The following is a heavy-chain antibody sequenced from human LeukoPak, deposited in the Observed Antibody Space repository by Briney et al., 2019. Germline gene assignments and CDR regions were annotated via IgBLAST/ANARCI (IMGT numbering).Heavy chain of an antibody. V-gene: IGHV3-23*01. D-gene: IGHD3-22*01. Sequence: GGTLRLSCAASGFTFSSYGMSWVRQAPGKGLEWVSAISDSGGSTYYADSVKGRFTISRDNSKNTLYLQMNSLRAEDMAVYYCAKGPSYYDTSGYYWDAFDIWGQGTMVTVSS. CDR2: ISDSGGST. CDR3: AKGPSYYDTSGYYWDAFDI. J-gene: IGHJ3*02. CDR1: GFTFSSYG.